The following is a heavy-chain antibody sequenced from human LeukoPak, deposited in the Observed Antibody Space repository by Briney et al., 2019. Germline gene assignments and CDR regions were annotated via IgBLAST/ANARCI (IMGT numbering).Heavy chain of an antibody. Sequence: SETLSLTCSVSGGSVTGYYWSWIRQTPGKGLEWIGYIYYTGRTIYNSSLKSRVTMSVDTSKNQFSLNLSSVTAADTAVYYCARHSNMGDNYFDPWGQGTLVTVSS. D-gene: IGHD1-26*01. CDR1: GGSVTGYY. CDR3: ARHSNMGDNYFDP. CDR2: IYYTGRT. J-gene: IGHJ5*02. V-gene: IGHV4-59*08.